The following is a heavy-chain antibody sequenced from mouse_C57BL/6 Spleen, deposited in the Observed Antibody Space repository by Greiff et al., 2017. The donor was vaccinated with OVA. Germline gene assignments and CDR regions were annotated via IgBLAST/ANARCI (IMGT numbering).Heavy chain of an antibody. D-gene: IGHD1-1*01. CDR1: GFTFSDYG. Sequence: EVKLVESGGGLVKPGGSLKLSCAASGFTFSDYGMHWVRQAPEKGLEWVAYISSGSSTIYYADTVKGRFTISRDNAKNTLFLQMTSLRSEDTAMYYCAPYYDGGFAYWGQGTLVTVSA. V-gene: IGHV5-17*01. CDR3: APYYDGGFAY. J-gene: IGHJ3*01. CDR2: ISSGSSTI.